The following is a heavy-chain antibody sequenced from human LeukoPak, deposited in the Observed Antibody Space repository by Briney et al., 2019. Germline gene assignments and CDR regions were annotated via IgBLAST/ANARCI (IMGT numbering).Heavy chain of an antibody. CDR2: IKPDGNDK. V-gene: IGHV3-7*03. Sequence: GGSLRLSCVASGFTFNIHWMTWVRQAPGKGLEWVATIKPDGNDKFLVDSVKGRFTISRDNAKTSLFLQMNSLRAEDTAMYYCTTSDYEYWGQGALVTVSS. J-gene: IGHJ4*02. CDR1: GFTFNIHW. CDR3: TTSDYEY.